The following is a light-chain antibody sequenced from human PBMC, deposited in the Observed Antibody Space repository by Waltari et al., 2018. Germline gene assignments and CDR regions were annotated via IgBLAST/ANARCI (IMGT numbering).Light chain of an antibody. Sequence: EIVMTQSPATLSVSPGERVTLSCRASRSIRSYLVWYQQKPGQAPRLLIYDASTRATGIPDRFSGSGSGTEFTLTISSLQSEDFAVYYCQHYITWPHTFGQGTKLEIK. CDR3: QHYITWPHT. CDR2: DAS. J-gene: IGKJ2*01. V-gene: IGKV3-15*01. CDR1: RSIRSY.